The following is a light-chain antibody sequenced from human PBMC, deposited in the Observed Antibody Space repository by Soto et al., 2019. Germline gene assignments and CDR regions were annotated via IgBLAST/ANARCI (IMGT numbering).Light chain of an antibody. J-gene: IGKJ4*01. CDR3: QQYNRYAIT. V-gene: IGKV1-5*01. CDR1: QSIRSW. Sequence: DTQMTQSPSTLSASVGDRVTITCRASQSIRSWLAWYQQKPGKAPKLLIFDASSLESGVPSRFSGSGSGTEFTLTISSLQPDDFATYYCQQYNRYAITVGGGTKV. CDR2: DAS.